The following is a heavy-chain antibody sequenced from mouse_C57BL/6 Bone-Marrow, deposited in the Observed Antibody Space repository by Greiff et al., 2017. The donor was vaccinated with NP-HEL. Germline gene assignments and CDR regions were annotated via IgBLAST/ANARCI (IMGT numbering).Heavy chain of an antibody. J-gene: IGHJ2*01. V-gene: IGHV1-64*01. Sequence: QVQLQQPGAELVKPGASVKLSCKASGYTFTSYWMHWVKQRPGQGLEWIGMIHPNSGSTNYNEKFKSKATLTVDKSSSTAYMQLSSLTSEDSAVYYCARFPPITTVVADYWGQGTTLTVSS. CDR2: IHPNSGST. CDR3: ARFPPITTVVADY. D-gene: IGHD1-1*01. CDR1: GYTFTSYW.